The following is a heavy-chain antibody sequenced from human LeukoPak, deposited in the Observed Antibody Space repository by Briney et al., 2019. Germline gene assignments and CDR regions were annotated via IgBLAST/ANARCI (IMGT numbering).Heavy chain of an antibody. D-gene: IGHD3-10*01. Sequence: GGSLRLSCAASGFTFSNAWMSWVRQAPGKGLEWVAVISYDGSNKYYADSVKGRFTISRDNSKNTLYLQMNSLRAEDTAVYYCATGGFDYWGQGTLVTVSS. V-gene: IGHV3-30*03. CDR1: GFTFSNAW. CDR3: ATGGFDY. CDR2: ISYDGSNK. J-gene: IGHJ4*02.